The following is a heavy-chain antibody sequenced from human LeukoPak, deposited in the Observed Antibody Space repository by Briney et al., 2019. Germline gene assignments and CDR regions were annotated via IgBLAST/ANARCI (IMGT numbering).Heavy chain of an antibody. J-gene: IGHJ4*03. Sequence: SVKVSCKASGGTFSSYAISWVRQAPGQGLEWMGGIIPIFGTANYAQKFQGRVTITADESTSTAYMELSSLRSEDTAVYYCASYQQWLVKGTFDYWGQGTTVTVSS. V-gene: IGHV1-69*01. CDR1: GGTFSSYA. D-gene: IGHD6-19*01. CDR3: ASYQQWLVKGTFDY. CDR2: IIPIFGTA.